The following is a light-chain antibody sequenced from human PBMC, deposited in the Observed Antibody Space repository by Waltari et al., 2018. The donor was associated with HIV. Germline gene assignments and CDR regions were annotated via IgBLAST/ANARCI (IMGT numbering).Light chain of an antibody. J-gene: IGKJ2*01. CDR3: QQYNDWPRGP. V-gene: IGKV3-15*01. Sequence: EIVLTQSPATLSVSPGERATLSCRASQSVSSNLAWYQQKPGQAPRLLIYPASTRTTGIPARFSGSGSGTEFTLTISSLQSEDFAVYYCQQYNDWPRGPFGQGTRLEIK. CDR2: PAS. CDR1: QSVSSN.